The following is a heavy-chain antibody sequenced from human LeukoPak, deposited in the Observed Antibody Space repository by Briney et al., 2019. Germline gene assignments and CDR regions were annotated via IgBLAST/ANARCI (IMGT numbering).Heavy chain of an antibody. CDR1: GFTFSGSA. Sequence: GGSLTLSCAASGFTFSGSALHWVRQASGKGLEWVGRIRSTANGYATAYAASVKGRFTISRDDSKNTAYLQMDSLKTEDTAVYYCTGNYYGSGSYADFDYWGRGTLVTVSS. V-gene: IGHV3-73*01. CDR2: IRSTANGYAT. CDR3: TGNYYGSGSYADFDY. D-gene: IGHD3-10*01. J-gene: IGHJ4*02.